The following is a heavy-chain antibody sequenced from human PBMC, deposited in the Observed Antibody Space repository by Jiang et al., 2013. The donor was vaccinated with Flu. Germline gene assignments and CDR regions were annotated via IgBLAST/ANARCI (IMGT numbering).Heavy chain of an antibody. V-gene: IGHV3-23*01. CDR2: VTGGGGST. J-gene: IGHJ4*02. CDR1: GFTFSSHA. CDR3: AKSLLVGPTDY. Sequence: VQLLESGGGLVQPGGSLRLSCAASGFTFSSHAMRWVRQAPGKGLEWVSTVTGGGGSTYYADSVKGRFTISRDNSKNTLYLQMNSLRAEDTAVYYCAKSLLVGPTDYWGQGTLVTVSS. D-gene: IGHD2-2*01.